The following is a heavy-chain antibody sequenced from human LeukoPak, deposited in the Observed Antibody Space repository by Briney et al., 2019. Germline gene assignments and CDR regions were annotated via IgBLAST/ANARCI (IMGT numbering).Heavy chain of an antibody. CDR1: GASISSADYY. D-gene: IGHD5-24*01. J-gene: IGHJ4*02. CDR2: IYYSGST. CDR3: ARVGDGYPGHFDY. V-gene: IGHV4-30-4*01. Sequence: PSETLSLTCTVSGASISSADYYCSWVRQPPGTGLKWIGYIYYSGSTYYDPSLKGRFTISIDTSKNQFSLNLRSVTAADTAVYYCARVGDGYPGHFDYWGQGTLVIVTS.